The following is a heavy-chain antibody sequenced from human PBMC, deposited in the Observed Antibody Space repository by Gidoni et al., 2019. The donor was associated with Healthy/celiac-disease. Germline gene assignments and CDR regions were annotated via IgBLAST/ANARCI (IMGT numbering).Heavy chain of an antibody. CDR3: VRGYYYGSGPGKRTHDY. CDR2: IKQDGSEI. Sequence: TFSSYWMNWVRQAPGRGLEWVANIKQDGSEIHYVDSVKGRFTISRDNAKNSLYLQMNSLRDEDTALYYCVRGYYYGSGPGKRTHDYWGQGTLVTVSS. J-gene: IGHJ4*02. V-gene: IGHV3-7*03. CDR1: TFSSYW. D-gene: IGHD3-10*01.